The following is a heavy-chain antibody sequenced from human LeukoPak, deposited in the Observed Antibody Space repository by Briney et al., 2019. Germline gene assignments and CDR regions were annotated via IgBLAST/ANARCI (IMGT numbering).Heavy chain of an antibody. CDR2: IYYSGST. CDR3: ARDPHYFDY. J-gene: IGHJ4*02. CDR1: GGSISSSSYY. V-gene: IGHV4-39*07. Sequence: PSETLSLTCTVSGGSISSSSYYWGWIRQPPGKGLEWIGSIYYSGSTYYNPSLKSRVTISVDTSKNQFSLKLSSVTAVDTAVYYCARDPHYFDYWGQGTLVTVSS.